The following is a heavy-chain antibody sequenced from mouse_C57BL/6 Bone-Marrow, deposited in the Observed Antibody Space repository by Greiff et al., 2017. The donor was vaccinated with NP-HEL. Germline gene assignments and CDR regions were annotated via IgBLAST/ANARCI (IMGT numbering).Heavy chain of an antibody. V-gene: IGHV5-4*01. CDR3: ARERIYYGSSFAY. D-gene: IGHD1-1*01. CDR1: GFTFSSYA. CDR2: ISDGGSYT. Sequence: EGKMVESGGGLVKPGGSLKLSCAASGFTFSSYAMSWVRQTPEKRLEWVATISDGGSYTYYPDNVKGRFTISRDNAKNNLYLQMSHLKSEDTAMYYCARERIYYGSSFAYWGQGTLVTVSA. J-gene: IGHJ3*01.